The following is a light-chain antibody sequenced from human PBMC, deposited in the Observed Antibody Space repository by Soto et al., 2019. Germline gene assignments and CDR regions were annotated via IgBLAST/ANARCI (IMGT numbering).Light chain of an antibody. CDR3: QHQGT. Sequence: EKVMTQSPATLSVSPGERATLSCRASQSVSSTLAWYQQKPGQAPRLLIYGASTRATGIPARFSGSGSGTEFTLTISSLQSEDFAVYYCQHQGTFGQGTKVDIK. V-gene: IGKV3-15*01. J-gene: IGKJ1*01. CDR2: GAS. CDR1: QSVSST.